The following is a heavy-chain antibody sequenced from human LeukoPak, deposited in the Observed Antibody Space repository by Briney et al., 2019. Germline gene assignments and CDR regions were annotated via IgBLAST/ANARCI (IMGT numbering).Heavy chain of an antibody. CDR2: IYYSGST. CDR1: GGCISGYY. V-gene: IGHV4-59*01. J-gene: IGHJ5*02. CDR3: ARHYGSGNNWFDP. Sequence: PSETLSLSCTVSGGCISGYYWSWIRQPPGKVLEWIGYIYYSGSTNYNPSLKSRVTISVDTSKNQFSLKLSSVSAADTAVYYCARHYGSGNNWFDPWGQGTLVTVSS. D-gene: IGHD3-10*01.